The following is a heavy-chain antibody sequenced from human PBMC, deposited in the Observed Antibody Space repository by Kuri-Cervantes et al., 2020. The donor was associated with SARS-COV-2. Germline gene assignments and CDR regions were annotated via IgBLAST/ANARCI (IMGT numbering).Heavy chain of an antibody. CDR3: ARVEVAGMSYGMDV. J-gene: IGHJ6*02. D-gene: IGHD6-19*01. CDR1: GFTVSSNY. V-gene: IGHV3-66*02. CDR2: IYSGGST. Sequence: GGSLRLSCAASGFTVSSNYMSWVRQAPGKGLKWVSVIYSGGSTYYADSVKGRFTISRDNSKNTLYLQMNSLRAEDTAVYYCARVEVAGMSYGMDVWGQGTTVTVSS.